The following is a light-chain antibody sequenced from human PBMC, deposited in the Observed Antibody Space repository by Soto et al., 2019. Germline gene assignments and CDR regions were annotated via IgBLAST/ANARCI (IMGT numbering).Light chain of an antibody. J-gene: IGLJ1*01. CDR2: DVS. Sequence: QSALAQLRSVSGSPGQSVTISCTGASSDVGGYNYVSWYQQHPGKAPKLMIYDVSKRPSGVPDRFSGSKSGNTASLTISGLQAEDEADYYCCSYAGSYVFGTGTKV. CDR3: CSYAGSYV. CDR1: SSDVGGYNY. V-gene: IGLV2-11*01.